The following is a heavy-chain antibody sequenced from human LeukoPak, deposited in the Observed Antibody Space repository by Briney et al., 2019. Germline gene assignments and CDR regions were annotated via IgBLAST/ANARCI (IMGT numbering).Heavy chain of an antibody. CDR1: GFSFSSYS. D-gene: IGHD5-12*01. J-gene: IGHJ6*02. CDR2: ISASGTNI. CDR3: ARDEGGIPVSGYYYYYGMDV. V-gene: IGHV3-48*01. Sequence: PGGSLRLSCAASGFSFSSYSLNWVRQAPGKGLEWVSYISASGTNINYADSVRGRFTISGDIAKNSVYLQMNSLRVEDTAVYFCARDEGGIPVSGYYYYYGMDVWGQGTTVTVSS.